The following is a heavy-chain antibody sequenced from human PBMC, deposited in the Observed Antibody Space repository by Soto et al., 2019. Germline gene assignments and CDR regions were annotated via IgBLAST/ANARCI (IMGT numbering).Heavy chain of an antibody. V-gene: IGHV3-23*01. CDR1: GFTFSSYA. CDR2: ISGSGGST. CDR3: ANYYDSSGYPLGY. D-gene: IGHD3-22*01. Sequence: EVQLLESGGGLVQPGGSLRLSCAASGFTFSSYAMSWVRQAPGKGLEWVSAISGSGGSTYYADSVKGRFTISRDNSKNTLYLQMNSLRAEDTAVYYCANYYDSSGYPLGYWGQGTLVTVSS. J-gene: IGHJ4*02.